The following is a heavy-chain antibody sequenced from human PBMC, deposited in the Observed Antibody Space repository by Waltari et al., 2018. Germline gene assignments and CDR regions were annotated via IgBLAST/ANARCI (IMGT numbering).Heavy chain of an antibody. V-gene: IGHV3-53*01. CDR2: IYSGGST. D-gene: IGHD1-1*01. J-gene: IGHJ4*02. CDR1: GFTVGNNF. CDR3: AKVDNVGLNNY. Sequence: EVQLVESGGDLIQPGGSLRLSCAASGFTVGNNFMGWVRQAPGKVLEGGSVIYSGGSTNYIDSGMGRFTTSRDSSKNTLYLQMNSLRAEDTAGYDCAKVDNVGLNNYWGQGTLVTVSS.